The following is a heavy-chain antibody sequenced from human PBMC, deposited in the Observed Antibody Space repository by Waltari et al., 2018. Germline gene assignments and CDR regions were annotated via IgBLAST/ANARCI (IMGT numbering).Heavy chain of an antibody. Sequence: QLQLQESGPGLVKPSETLSLTCTVSGCSIRSSSYYWGWLRQPPGKGLEWIGSIYYGGSTYYNPSLKSRVTISVDTSKNQFSLKLSSVTAADTAVYYCASQQLVLRGPFDYWGQGTLVTVSS. D-gene: IGHD6-13*01. CDR2: IYYGGST. CDR3: ASQQLVLRGPFDY. J-gene: IGHJ4*02. V-gene: IGHV4-39*01. CDR1: GCSIRSSSYY.